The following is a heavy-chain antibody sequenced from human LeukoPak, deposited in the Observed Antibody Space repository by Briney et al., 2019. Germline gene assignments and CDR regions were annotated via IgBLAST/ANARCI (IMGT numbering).Heavy chain of an antibody. V-gene: IGHV1-69*05. D-gene: IGHD6-13*01. Sequence: SVKVSCKASGGTFSSYAISWVRQAPGQGLEWMGGIIPIFGTANYAQKFQGRVTITTDESTSTAYMELSSLRSEDTAVYYCAAYRPRGSSWYGDAFDIWGQGTMVTVSS. J-gene: IGHJ3*02. CDR1: GGTFSSYA. CDR2: IIPIFGTA. CDR3: AAYRPRGSSWYGDAFDI.